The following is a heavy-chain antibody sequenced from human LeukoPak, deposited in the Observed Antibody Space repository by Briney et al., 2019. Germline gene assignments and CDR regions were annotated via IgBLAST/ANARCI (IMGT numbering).Heavy chain of an antibody. CDR3: ARHSPAPAMVRGVITEFDY. CDR1: GGSF. D-gene: IGHD3-10*01. J-gene: IGHJ4*02. Sequence: SETLSLTCTVSGGSFWSWIRQSPGKGLEWIGYIYHTGSANYSPSLKSRVSISIDTSKSQFSLRLISVTAADTAVYYCARHSPAPAMVRGVITEFDYWGQGTLVTVSS. CDR2: IYHTGSA. V-gene: IGHV4-59*01.